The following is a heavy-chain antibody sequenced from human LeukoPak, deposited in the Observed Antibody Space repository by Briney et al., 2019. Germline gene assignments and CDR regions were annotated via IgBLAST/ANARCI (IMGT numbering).Heavy chain of an antibody. Sequence: GASVKVSCKASRGTFSSYGISWVRQAPGQGLEWMGRIIPILGIANYAQKFQGRVTITADKSTSTAYMELSSLRSEDTAVYYCARRFAFGELSTTGEFDYWGQGTLVTVSS. CDR2: IIPILGIA. V-gene: IGHV1-69*04. CDR3: ARRFAFGELSTTGEFDY. CDR1: RGTFSSYG. J-gene: IGHJ4*02. D-gene: IGHD3-10*01.